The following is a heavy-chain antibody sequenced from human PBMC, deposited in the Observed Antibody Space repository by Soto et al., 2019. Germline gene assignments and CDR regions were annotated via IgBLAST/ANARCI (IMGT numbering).Heavy chain of an antibody. V-gene: IGHV4-4*02. J-gene: IGHJ5*02. Sequence: SETLSLTCAVSGGSISSSNWWSWVCQPPGKGLEWIGEIYHSGSTNYNPSLKSRVTISVDKSKNQFSLKLSSVTAADTAVYYCASLIAAAADNWFDPWGQGTLVTVSS. CDR2: IYHSGST. D-gene: IGHD6-13*01. CDR3: ASLIAAAADNWFDP. CDR1: GGSISSSNW.